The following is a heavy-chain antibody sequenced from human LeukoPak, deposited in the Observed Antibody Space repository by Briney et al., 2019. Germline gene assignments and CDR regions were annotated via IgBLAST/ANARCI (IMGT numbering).Heavy chain of an antibody. CDR2: FDPEDGET. CDR3: AIWFGELLSFDY. D-gene: IGHD3-10*01. CDR1: GYTLTELS. V-gene: IGHV1-24*01. J-gene: IGHJ4*02. Sequence: ASVKVSCKVSGYTLTELSMHWVRQAPGKGLEWMGGFDPEDGETIYAQKFQGRVTMTEDTSTDTAYMELSSLGSEDTAVYYCAIWFGELLSFDYWGQGTLVTVSS.